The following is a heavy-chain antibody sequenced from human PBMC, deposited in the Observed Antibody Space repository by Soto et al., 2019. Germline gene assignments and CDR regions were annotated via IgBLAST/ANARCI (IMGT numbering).Heavy chain of an antibody. D-gene: IGHD6-13*01. CDR1: GGSFSGYY. CDR3: ARGEYSSRPGYGMDV. Sequence: SETLSLTCTIYGGSFSGYYWSWIRQPPGKGLEWIGEINHSGSTNYNPSLKSRVTISVDTSKNQFSLKLSSVTAADTAVYFCARGEYSSRPGYGMDVWGQGTTVTV. J-gene: IGHJ6*02. CDR2: INHSGST. V-gene: IGHV4-34*01.